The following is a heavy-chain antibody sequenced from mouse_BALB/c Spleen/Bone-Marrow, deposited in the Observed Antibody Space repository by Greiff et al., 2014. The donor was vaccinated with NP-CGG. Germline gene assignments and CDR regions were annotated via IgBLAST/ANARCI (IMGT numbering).Heavy chain of an antibody. V-gene: IGHV2-9*02. CDR2: IWAGGST. J-gene: IGHJ3*01. CDR1: GFSLTSYG. CDR3: ASPIYYDYPLFAY. D-gene: IGHD2-4*01. Sequence: VMLVESGPGLVAPSQSLSITCTVSGFSLTSYGVHWVRQPPGKGLEWLGVIWAGGSTNYNSALTTRLSISKDNSKSQVFLKMNSLQTDDTAMYYCASPIYYDYPLFAYWGQGTLVTVSA.